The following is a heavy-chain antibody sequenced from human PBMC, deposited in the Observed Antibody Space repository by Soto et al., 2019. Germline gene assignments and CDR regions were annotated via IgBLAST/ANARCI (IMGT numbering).Heavy chain of an antibody. J-gene: IGHJ6*02. D-gene: IGHD5-18*01. Sequence: QVQLVESGGGVVQPGRSLRLSCAASGFTFSSYAMHWVRQAPGKGLEWVAVISYDGSNKYYADSVKGRFTISRDNAKNTLYLHMNSLRAEDTAVYYCARGSAMALRMDVWGQGTTVTVSS. CDR3: ARGSAMALRMDV. CDR1: GFTFSSYA. V-gene: IGHV3-30-3*01. CDR2: ISYDGSNK.